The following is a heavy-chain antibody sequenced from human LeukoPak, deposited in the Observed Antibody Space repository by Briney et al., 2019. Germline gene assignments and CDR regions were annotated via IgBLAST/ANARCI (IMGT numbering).Heavy chain of an antibody. D-gene: IGHD2-2*02. J-gene: IGHJ4*02. CDR1: GFTFTSYA. V-gene: IGHV3-23*01. Sequence: PGRSLRLSCAASGFTFTSYAMSWVRQAPGKRLEWVSTISGSGGSTYYADSVKGRFTISRDNSRNTLYLQMNSLRAEDTAVYYCATKPPHCSTTTCYINYWGQGTLVTVPS. CDR2: ISGSGGST. CDR3: ATKPPHCSTTTCYINY.